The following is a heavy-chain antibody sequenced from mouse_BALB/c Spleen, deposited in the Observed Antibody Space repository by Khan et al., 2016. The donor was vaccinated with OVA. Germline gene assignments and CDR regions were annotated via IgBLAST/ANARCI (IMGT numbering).Heavy chain of an antibody. Sequence: EVQLQESGGVLVKPGGSLKLSCAASGFTFSSYGMSWVRQTPDKRLEWVAAISSGGSYTYYPDSLKGRFTISRDNAKNTPYLQMSSLKSEDTAMYYCARQPGYYEGSAMDYWGQGTSVTVSS. CDR1: GFTFSSYG. CDR3: ARQPGYYEGSAMDY. CDR2: ISSGGSYT. V-gene: IGHV5-6*01. D-gene: IGHD2-3*01. J-gene: IGHJ4*01.